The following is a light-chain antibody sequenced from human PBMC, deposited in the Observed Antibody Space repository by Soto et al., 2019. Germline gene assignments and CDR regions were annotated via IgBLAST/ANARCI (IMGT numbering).Light chain of an antibody. CDR3: QHYSSSPWS. J-gene: IGKJ1*01. Sequence: EIVLTQSPGTLSLSPGERATLSCRASQSVTSNYLAWYQQKPGQAPRLLIYGASSRATGIPDRFSGSGSGTDFTLSIIRLEPEEFAVYYCQHYSSSPWSFGQGTKVEIK. CDR2: GAS. CDR1: QSVTSNY. V-gene: IGKV3-20*01.